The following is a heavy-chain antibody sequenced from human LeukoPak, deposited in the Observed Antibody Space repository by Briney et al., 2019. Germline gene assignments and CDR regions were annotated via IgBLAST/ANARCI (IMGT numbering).Heavy chain of an antibody. CDR3: ARDGYCSSTSCYRAIRGFDP. CDR1: GGSISSYY. CDR2: INHSGST. V-gene: IGHV4-34*01. J-gene: IGHJ5*02. Sequence: SETLSLTCTVSGGSISSYYWSWIRQPPGKGLEWIGEINHSGSTNYNPSLKSRVTISVDTSKNQFSLKLSSVTAADTAVYYCARDGYCSSTSCYRAIRGFDPWGQGTLVTVSS. D-gene: IGHD2-2*03.